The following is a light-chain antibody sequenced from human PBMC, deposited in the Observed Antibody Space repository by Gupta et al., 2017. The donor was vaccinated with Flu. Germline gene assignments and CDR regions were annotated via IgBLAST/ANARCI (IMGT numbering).Light chain of an antibody. CDR1: QSLVYSDGNIY. CDR2: QVS. Sequence: DVVMTRSPLSLPVTLGQPAFISCRSSQSLVYSDGNIYLHWFQQRPGQSPRRLIYQVSHRESGVPDRFSGSGSGTDFTLKISRVEAEDVGVYYCMQGSRWPWAFGQGTKVEIK. V-gene: IGKV2-30*01. J-gene: IGKJ1*01. CDR3: MQGSRWPWA.